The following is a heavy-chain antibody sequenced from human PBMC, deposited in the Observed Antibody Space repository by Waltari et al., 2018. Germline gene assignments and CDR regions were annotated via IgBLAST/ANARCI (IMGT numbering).Heavy chain of an antibody. Sequence: QVQVEESGGGVVQPGGSLRLSCAASVFTFSNFGVHWVRQAPGKGLEWVASLRYDGRNTFYSDAVKGLFTISRDSYKNTLYLQMNSLRGNDTAVYYCAKEGPAYAEDYFDYWGQGALVTVSS. D-gene: IGHD4-17*01. CDR1: VFTFSNFG. CDR3: AKEGPAYAEDYFDY. J-gene: IGHJ4*02. CDR2: LRYDGRNT. V-gene: IGHV3-30*02.